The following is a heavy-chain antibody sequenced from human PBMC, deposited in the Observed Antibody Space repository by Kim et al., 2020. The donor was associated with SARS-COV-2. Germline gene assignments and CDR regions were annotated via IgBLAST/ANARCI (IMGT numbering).Heavy chain of an antibody. J-gene: IGHJ4*02. CDR1: GGSFSGYY. CDR2: INHSGST. D-gene: IGHD3-10*01. V-gene: IGHV4-34*01. Sequence: SETLSLTCAVYGGSFSGYYWSWIRQPPGKGLEWIGEINHSGSTNYNPSLKSRVTISVDTSKNQFSLKLSSVTAADTAVYYCARVGRESRIDYWGQGTLVTVSS. CDR3: ARVGRESRIDY.